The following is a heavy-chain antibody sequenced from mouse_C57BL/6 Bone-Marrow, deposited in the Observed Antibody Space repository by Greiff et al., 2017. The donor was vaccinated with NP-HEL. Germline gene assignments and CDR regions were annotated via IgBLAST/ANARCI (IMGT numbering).Heavy chain of an antibody. CDR1: FSAFRRSC. Sequence: QVQLQQSGPELVKPVSSFPLSLLSSFSAFRRSCLPWFPPLPGQGLEWLGRIYPGSGSPNYNGKFKGKATLTADQSSSTAYMQLSSLTSEDSAVYFCARGANWDYFDYWGQGTTLTVSS. J-gene: IGHJ2*01. V-gene: IGHV1-82*01. CDR3: ARGANWDYFDY. CDR2: IYPGSGSP. D-gene: IGHD4-1*01.